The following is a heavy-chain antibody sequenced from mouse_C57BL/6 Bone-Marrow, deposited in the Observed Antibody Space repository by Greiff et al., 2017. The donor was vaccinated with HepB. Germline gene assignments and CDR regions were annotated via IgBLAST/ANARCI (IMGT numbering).Heavy chain of an antibody. V-gene: IGHV5-12*01. CDR1: GFTFSDYY. D-gene: IGHD4-1*01. Sequence: EVMLVESGGGLVQPGGSLKLSCAASGFTFSDYYMHWVRQTPEKRLEWVAYISNGGGSTYYPDTVKGRFTISRDNAKNTLYLQMSRLKSEDTAMYYCARPKLGRGYDFDYWGQGTTLTVSS. CDR2: ISNGGGST. J-gene: IGHJ2*01. CDR3: ARPKLGRGYDFDY.